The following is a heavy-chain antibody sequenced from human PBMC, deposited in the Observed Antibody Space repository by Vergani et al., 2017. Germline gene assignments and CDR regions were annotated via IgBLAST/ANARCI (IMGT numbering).Heavy chain of an antibody. CDR1: GYTFTSYA. D-gene: IGHD4-23*01. Sequence: QVQLVQSGAEVKKPGASVKVSCKASGYTFTSYAISWVRQAPGQGLEWMGWISAYNGNTNYAQKLQGRVTMTTDTSTSVAYMELRSLRSDVTAVYYCARVTRGVWFDPWGQGTLVTVSS. CDR2: ISAYNGNT. V-gene: IGHV1-18*01. CDR3: ARVTRGVWFDP. J-gene: IGHJ5*02.